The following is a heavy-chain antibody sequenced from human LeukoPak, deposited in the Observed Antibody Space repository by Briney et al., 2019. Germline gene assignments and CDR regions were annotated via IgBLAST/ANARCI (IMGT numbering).Heavy chain of an antibody. CDR2: IWYDGSDK. D-gene: IGHD3-10*01. J-gene: IGHJ3*02. CDR1: GFTFSSNG. CDR3: ARDEIRSGAFDI. Sequence: PGRSLRLSCAASGFTFSSNGMHWVRQAPGKGLEWVAIIWYDGSDKYYADSVKGRFTISRDNAKNSLYLQMNSLRAEDTAVYYCARDEIRSGAFDIWGRGTMVTVSS. V-gene: IGHV3-33*01.